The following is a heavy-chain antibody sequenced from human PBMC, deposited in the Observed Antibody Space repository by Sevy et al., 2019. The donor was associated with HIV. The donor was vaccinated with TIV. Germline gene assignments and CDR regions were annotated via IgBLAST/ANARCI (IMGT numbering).Heavy chain of an antibody. CDR1: GGSISSSSYY. Sequence: SETLSLTCTVSGGSISSSSYYWGWIRQPPGKGLEWIGSIYYSGSTYYNPSLKSRVTIYVGTSKNQLSLKLSSVTAVDTAVYYCALPRGDGRGYYFDYWGQGTLVTVSS. CDR3: ALPRGDGRGYYFDY. CDR2: IYYSGST. D-gene: IGHD3-10*02. J-gene: IGHJ4*02. V-gene: IGHV4-39*01.